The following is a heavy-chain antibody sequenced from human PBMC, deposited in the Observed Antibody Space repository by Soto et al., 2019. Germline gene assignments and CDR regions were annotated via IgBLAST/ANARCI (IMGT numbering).Heavy chain of an antibody. CDR3: TTDRGHMYDFDY. V-gene: IGHV3-15*01. CDR1: GFTFDNAW. J-gene: IGHJ4*02. D-gene: IGHD2-8*01. CDR2: IKSKTDGGTA. Sequence: EVQLVESGGGLVKPGGSLRLSCAASGFTFDNAWMSWVRQAPGKVLEWVGRIKSKTDGGTADYAAPVKGRFTISRDDSKNTLFLQMNSLKTEDTAVYYCTTDRGHMYDFDYWGQGTLVPVSS.